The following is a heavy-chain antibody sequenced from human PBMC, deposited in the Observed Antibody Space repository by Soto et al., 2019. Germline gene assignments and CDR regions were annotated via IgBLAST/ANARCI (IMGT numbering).Heavy chain of an antibody. J-gene: IGHJ5*02. CDR1: GITFTNYA. Sequence: QVQLVQSGTEVKKPGASVKVSCKASGITFTNYAIHWVRQAPGQGLEWMGWINAGNGNTRYSQKFQGRVTLTRDTSASTAYMDLSSLTSEDAAIYYCARAISGYVTWGQGTLVTVSS. V-gene: IGHV1-3*01. CDR3: ARAISGYVT. D-gene: IGHD5-12*01. CDR2: INAGNGNT.